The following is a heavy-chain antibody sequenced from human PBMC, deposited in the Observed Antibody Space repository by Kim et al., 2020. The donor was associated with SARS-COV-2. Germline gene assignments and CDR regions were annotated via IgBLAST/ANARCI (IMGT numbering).Heavy chain of an antibody. D-gene: IGHD6-6*01. J-gene: IGHJ6*02. CDR1: GFTFSSYG. V-gene: IGHV3-33*01. CDR2: IWYDGSNK. CDR3: ARDSSARYYYYGMDV. Sequence: GGSLRLSCAASGFTFSSYGMHWVRQAPGKGLEWVAVIWYDGSNKYYADSVKGRFTISRDNSKNTLYLQMNSLRVEDTAVYYCARDSSARYYYYGMDVWGQGTTVTASS.